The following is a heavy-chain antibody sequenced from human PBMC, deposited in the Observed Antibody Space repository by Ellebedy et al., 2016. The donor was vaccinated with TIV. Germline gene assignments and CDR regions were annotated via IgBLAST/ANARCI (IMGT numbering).Heavy chain of an antibody. V-gene: IGHV3-30*02. J-gene: IGHJ6*02. CDR2: MRYDGSNK. Sequence: GESLKISCAASGFTFSDYGMHWVRQAPGKGLEWVAFMRYDGSNKYYADSVKGRFTISRDNSKNTLYLRMNSLRAEDTAVYYCARDMFRRGSYPAIYYSYGMDVWGQGTTVTVSS. CDR3: ARDMFRRGSYPAIYYSYGMDV. D-gene: IGHD1-26*01. CDR1: GFTFSDYG.